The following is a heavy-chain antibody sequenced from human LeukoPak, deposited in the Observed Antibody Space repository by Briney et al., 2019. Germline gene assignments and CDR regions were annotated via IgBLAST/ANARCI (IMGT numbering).Heavy chain of an antibody. Sequence: TGGSLRLSCAASGFTFSSYGMHRVRQAPGKGLEWVAVISYDGSNKYYADSVKGRFTISRDNSKNMLYLQMNSLRAEDTAVYYCAKDPLRYCSGGSCYSIDYWGQGTLVTVSS. CDR1: GFTFSSYG. CDR2: ISYDGSNK. D-gene: IGHD2-15*01. CDR3: AKDPLRYCSGGSCYSIDY. V-gene: IGHV3-30*18. J-gene: IGHJ4*02.